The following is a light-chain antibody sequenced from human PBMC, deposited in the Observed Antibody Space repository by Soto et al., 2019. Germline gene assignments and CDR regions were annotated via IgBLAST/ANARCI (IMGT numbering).Light chain of an antibody. V-gene: IGLV1-40*01. J-gene: IGLJ1*01. CDR3: LSYDRSLRRYV. Sequence: QSVLTQPPSVSGAPGQRVTISCTGSSSNMGAGYDVHWYQQVPGTAPKLLIYGNYNRPSGVPNRFSGSKSVTSASLAITGLQAEDEAHYYCLSYDRSLRRYVLGAGTKLTVL. CDR1: SSNMGAGYD. CDR2: GNY.